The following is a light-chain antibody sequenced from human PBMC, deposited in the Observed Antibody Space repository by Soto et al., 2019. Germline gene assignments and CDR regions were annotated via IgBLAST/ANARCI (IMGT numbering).Light chain of an antibody. Sequence: QSALTQPASVSGSPGQSITISCTGTNYDVGGFNFVSWYQQHPGKVPKLLIYDVDDRPSGVSNRFSGSRSGNTASLTISGLQAEDEADYYCSSYTGRSTVIFGGGTKLTVL. CDR2: DVD. CDR3: SSYTGRSTVI. CDR1: NYDVGGFNF. V-gene: IGLV2-14*03. J-gene: IGLJ2*01.